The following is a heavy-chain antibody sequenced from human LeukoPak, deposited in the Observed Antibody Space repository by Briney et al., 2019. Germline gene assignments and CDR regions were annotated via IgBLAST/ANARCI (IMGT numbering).Heavy chain of an antibody. CDR1: GFTFGDYG. D-gene: IGHD3-22*01. CDR3: ARAGYDSRPGGI. V-gene: IGHV3-20*04. CDR2: INCSGGST. Sequence: PGGSLRLSCAASGFTFGDYGMSWVRQAPGKGLEWVSGINCSGGSTGYADSVKGRFTIPRDNAKNSLYLQMNSLRAEDTALYYCARAGYDSRPGGIWGQGTMVTVSS. J-gene: IGHJ3*02.